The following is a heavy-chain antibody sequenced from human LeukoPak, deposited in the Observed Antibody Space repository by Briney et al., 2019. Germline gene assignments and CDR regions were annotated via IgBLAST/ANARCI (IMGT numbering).Heavy chain of an antibody. CDR1: GVSISSSSYY. V-gene: IGHV4-39*01. CDR3: ARHGGGSFHFDY. D-gene: IGHD1-26*01. J-gene: IGHJ4*02. Sequence: PSETLSLTCTVSGVSISSSSYYWGWIRQPPGKGLEWIGSIYYSGSTYYNPSLKSRVTISVDTSKNQFSLKLSSVTAADTAVYYCARHGGGSFHFDYWGQGTLVTVSS. CDR2: IYYSGST.